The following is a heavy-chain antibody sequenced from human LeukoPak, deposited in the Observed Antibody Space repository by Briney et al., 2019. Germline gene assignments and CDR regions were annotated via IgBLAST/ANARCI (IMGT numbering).Heavy chain of an antibody. V-gene: IGHV4-59*01. D-gene: IGHD1-1*01. CDR2: IYYSGST. J-gene: IGHJ6*03. CDR3: ASGSYPHYYYYYYMDV. Sequence: KPSETLSLTCTVSGGSISSYYWSWIRQPPGKGLEWIGYIYYSGSTNYNPSLKSRVTLSVDTSKNQFSLKLSSVTAADTAVYYCASGSYPHYYYYYYMDVWGKGTTVTVSS. CDR1: GGSISSYY.